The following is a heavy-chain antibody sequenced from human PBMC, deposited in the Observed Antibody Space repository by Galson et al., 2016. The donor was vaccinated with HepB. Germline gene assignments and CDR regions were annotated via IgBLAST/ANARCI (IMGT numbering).Heavy chain of an antibody. V-gene: IGHV4-39*01. CDR2: IYYSGTT. J-gene: IGHJ6*04. CDR3: ARAYSSGCTGNYYGMDV. Sequence: ETLSLTCIVSGGSISSSSYYWGWVRQPPGKGLEWIGSIYYSGTTYYNPSLKSRVTISVDTSKNQFSLKLSSVTAADTAVYYCARAYSSGCTGNYYGMDVWGKGTTVTVSS. D-gene: IGHD6-19*01. CDR1: GGSISSSSYY.